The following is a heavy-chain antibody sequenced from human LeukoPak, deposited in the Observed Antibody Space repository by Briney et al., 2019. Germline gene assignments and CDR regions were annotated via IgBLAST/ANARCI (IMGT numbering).Heavy chain of an antibody. CDR1: GFTFDDYA. V-gene: IGHV3-9*01. D-gene: IGHD6-13*01. J-gene: IGHJ5*02. CDR3: AKDRYTTTWNWFDP. CDR2: ITWNGGST. Sequence: GGSLRLSCAASGFTFDDYAMHWVRQAPGKGLEGASGITWNGGSTGYADSVKGRFTISRDNAKNSLYLQMDSLRAEDTALYYCAKDRYTTTWNWFDPWGQGTLVTVSS.